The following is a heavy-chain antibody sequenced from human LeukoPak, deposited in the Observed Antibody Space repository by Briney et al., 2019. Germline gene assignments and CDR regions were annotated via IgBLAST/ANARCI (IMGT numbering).Heavy chain of an antibody. V-gene: IGHV1-69*13. J-gene: IGHJ4*02. Sequence: GASVKVSCKASGGTFSSYAISWVRQAPGQGLEWMGGIIPIFGTANYAQKFQGRVTITADESTSTAYMELSSLRSEDTAVYYCARESSFDFWSGSSYYFDYWGQGTLVTVSS. D-gene: IGHD3-3*01. CDR3: ARESSFDFWSGSSYYFDY. CDR2: IIPIFGTA. CDR1: GGTFSSYA.